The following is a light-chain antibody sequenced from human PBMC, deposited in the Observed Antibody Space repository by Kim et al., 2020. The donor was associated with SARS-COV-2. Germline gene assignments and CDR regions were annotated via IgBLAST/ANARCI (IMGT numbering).Light chain of an antibody. CDR1: SSDFGGYNY. V-gene: IGLV2-14*01. J-gene: IGLJ2*01. CDR3: SSFTSSSTLI. CDR2: EFN. Sequence: QSVLTQPASVSGSPGQSITMSCTGTSSDFGGYNYVSWYQHHPGKAPKLIIYEFNKRPSGVSNRFTVSKSGDTATLTISGLQAEDEADYYCSSFTSSSTLIFGGGTQLTVL.